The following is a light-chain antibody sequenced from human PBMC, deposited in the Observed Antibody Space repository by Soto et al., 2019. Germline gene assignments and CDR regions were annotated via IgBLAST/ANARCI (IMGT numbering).Light chain of an antibody. J-gene: IGKJ1*01. Sequence: DIQMTQSPSTLSASVGDRVTITCRASQNINRWLAWYQQKPGKAPMLLIYDASSLQGGAPSRFIGSGSGTEFTLTISSLQPDDFATYYCQQYSRHWTFGQGTKVDIK. CDR2: DAS. V-gene: IGKV1-5*01. CDR1: QNINRW. CDR3: QQYSRHWT.